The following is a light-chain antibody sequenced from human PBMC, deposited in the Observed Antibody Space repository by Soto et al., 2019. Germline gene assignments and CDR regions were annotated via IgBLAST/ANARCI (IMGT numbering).Light chain of an antibody. V-gene: IGKV3-20*01. J-gene: IGKJ3*01. CDR2: GAS. Sequence: EIVLTQSPGTLSLSPGERATLSCRASQSVSSSYLAWYQQKPGQAPRLLIYGASSRATGIPDGFSGSGSGTDFTLTISRLEPEDFAVYYCQQYGSSPFTFGSGTKVDI. CDR1: QSVSSSY. CDR3: QQYGSSPFT.